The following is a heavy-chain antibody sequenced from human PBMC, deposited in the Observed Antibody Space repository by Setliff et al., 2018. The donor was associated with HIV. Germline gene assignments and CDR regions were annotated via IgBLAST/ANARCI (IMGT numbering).Heavy chain of an antibody. Sequence: SETLSLTCSVSGGSISSSSDYWVWIRQPPGKGLEWIGSIYYSGSVYYNPSLQSRVTISVVTPSNQFSLKLSSVTAADTALYYCARQNSGWGVGLYYFDYWGQGTLVTVSS. J-gene: IGHJ4*02. CDR3: ARQNSGWGVGLYYFDY. CDR2: IYYSGSV. D-gene: IGHD6-19*01. CDR1: GGSISSSSDY. V-gene: IGHV4-39*01.